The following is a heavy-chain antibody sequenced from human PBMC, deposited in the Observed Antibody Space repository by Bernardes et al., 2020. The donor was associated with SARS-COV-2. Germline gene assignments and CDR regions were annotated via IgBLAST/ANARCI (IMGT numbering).Heavy chain of an antibody. CDR3: ARGSRNCPRD. Sequence: GGSLRLSCAASGFTFSSYGMHWVRQAPGQGLEWVAVIWYDGSNKYYADSVKGRFTISRDNSKNTLYLQMNSLRAEDTAVYYCARGSRNCPRDWGQGTLVTVSS. CDR1: GFTFSSYG. J-gene: IGHJ4*02. CDR2: IWYDGSNK. D-gene: IGHD2-21*01. V-gene: IGHV3-33*01.